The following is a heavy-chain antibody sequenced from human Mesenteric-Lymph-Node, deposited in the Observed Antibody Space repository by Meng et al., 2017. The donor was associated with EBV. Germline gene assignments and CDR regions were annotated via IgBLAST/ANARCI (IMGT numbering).Heavy chain of an antibody. CDR3: ARRREYSSGWPIDY. Sequence: QVQLQESGPGLVEPSGTMSLTCAVSGYSLTSTNWWSWVRQPPGKGLEWIGEIFHSGITNYNPSLKSRITLSVDKSKNLFSLNLSSVTAADTAVYFCARRREYSSGWPIDYWGQGTLVTVSS. CDR1: GYSLTSTNW. CDR2: IFHSGIT. J-gene: IGHJ4*02. V-gene: IGHV4-4*02. D-gene: IGHD6-19*01.